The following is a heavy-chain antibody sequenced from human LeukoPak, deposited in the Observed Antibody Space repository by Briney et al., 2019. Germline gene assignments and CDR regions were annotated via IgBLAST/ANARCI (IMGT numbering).Heavy chain of an antibody. D-gene: IGHD3-3*01. CDR1: GFTFSSYG. V-gene: IGHV3-33*08. Sequence: GGSLRLSCAASGFTFSSYGMHWVRQAPGKGLEWVAVIWYDGSNKYYADSVKGRFTISRDNSKNTLYLQMNSLRPEDTAVYYCARDLDTIFGVVIEYYYGMDVWGQGTTVTVSS. CDR3: ARDLDTIFGVVIEYYYGMDV. J-gene: IGHJ6*02. CDR2: IWYDGSNK.